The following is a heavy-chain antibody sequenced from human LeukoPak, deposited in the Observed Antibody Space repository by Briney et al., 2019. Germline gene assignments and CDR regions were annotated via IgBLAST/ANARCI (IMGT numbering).Heavy chain of an antibody. V-gene: IGHV3-48*03. J-gene: IGHJ6*03. Sequence: GGSLRLSCAASGFTFSSYEMNWVRQAPGKGLEWVSYISTTGSSIYYADSVKGRFTISRDNVKNLLYLQMNSLRAEDTAVYYCARESFYCSSTSCYRRRRGYYYMDVWGKGTTVTISS. CDR1: GFTFSSYE. CDR3: ARESFYCSSTSCYRRRRGYYYMDV. D-gene: IGHD2-2*01. CDR2: ISTTGSSI.